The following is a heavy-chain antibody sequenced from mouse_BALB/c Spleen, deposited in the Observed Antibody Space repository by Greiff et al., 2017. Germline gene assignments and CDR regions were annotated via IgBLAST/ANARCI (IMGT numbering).Heavy chain of an antibody. CDR1: GYSITSGYY. Sequence: EVKLVESGPGLVKPSQSLSLTCSVTGYSITSGYYWNWIRQFPGNKLEWMGYISYDGSNNYNPSLKNRISITRDTSKNQFFLKLNSVTTEDTATYYCARDRGYDYDGYYYAMDYWGQGTSVTVSS. J-gene: IGHJ4*01. D-gene: IGHD2-4*01. CDR3: ARDRGYDYDGYYYAMDY. V-gene: IGHV3-6*02. CDR2: ISYDGSN.